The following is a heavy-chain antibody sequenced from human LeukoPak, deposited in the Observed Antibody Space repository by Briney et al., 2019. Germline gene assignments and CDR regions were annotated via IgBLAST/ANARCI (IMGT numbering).Heavy chain of an antibody. D-gene: IGHD4-17*01. J-gene: IGHJ3*02. V-gene: IGHV3-20*04. Sequence: GGSLRLSCAASGFTFDDYGMSWVRQAPGKGLEWVSGINWNGGSTGYADSVKGRFTISRDNSKNTLYLQMSSLRAEDTAVYYCAKDPNGDYIGAFDIWGQGTMVTVSS. CDR1: GFTFDDYG. CDR3: AKDPNGDYIGAFDI. CDR2: INWNGGST.